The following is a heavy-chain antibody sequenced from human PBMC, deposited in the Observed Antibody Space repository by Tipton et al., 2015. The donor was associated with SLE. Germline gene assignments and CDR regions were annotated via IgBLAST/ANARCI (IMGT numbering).Heavy chain of an antibody. Sequence: GSLRLSCAASGFTFSDYYMSWIRQAPGKGLEWVSYISSSSSYTNYADSVKGRFTISRDNAKNSLYLQMNSLRAEDTAVYYCARDWTGLYSSSSWANWFDPWGQGTLVTVSS. CDR1: GFTFSDYY. D-gene: IGHD6-6*01. CDR3: ARDWTGLYSSSSWANWFDP. V-gene: IGHV3-11*05. J-gene: IGHJ5*02. CDR2: ISSSSSYT.